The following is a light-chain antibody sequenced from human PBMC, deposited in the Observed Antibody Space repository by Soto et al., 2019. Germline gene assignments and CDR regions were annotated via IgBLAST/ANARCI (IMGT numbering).Light chain of an antibody. CDR2: AAS. CDR1: QGISSY. CDR3: QQLNSYPYT. J-gene: IGKJ2*01. Sequence: DIQLTQSPSFLSASVGDRVTITCRASQGISSYLAWYQQKPGKAPKLLIYAASTLQRGVPSRFSGSGSGTQFTLTRSSLQPEDFETYYCQQLNSYPYTFGQGTKLEIK. V-gene: IGKV1-9*01.